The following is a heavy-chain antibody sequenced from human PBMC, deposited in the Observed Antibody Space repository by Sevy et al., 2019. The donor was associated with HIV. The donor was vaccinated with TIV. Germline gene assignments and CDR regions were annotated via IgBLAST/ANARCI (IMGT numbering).Heavy chain of an antibody. V-gene: IGHV3-33*01. J-gene: IGHJ6*02. CDR3: ARANKRYCSSTSCYGMDV. Sequence: GGSLRLSCAASGFTFSSYGMHWVRQAPGKGLEWVAVIWYDGSNKYYADSVKGRFTISRDNSRNTLYLQMNSLRAEDKAVYYCARANKRYCSSTSCYGMDVWGQGTTVTVSS. CDR1: GFTFSSYG. CDR2: IWYDGSNK. D-gene: IGHD2-2*01.